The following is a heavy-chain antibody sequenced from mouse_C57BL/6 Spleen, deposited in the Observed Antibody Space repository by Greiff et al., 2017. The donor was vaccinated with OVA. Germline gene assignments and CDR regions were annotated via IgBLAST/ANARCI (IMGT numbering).Heavy chain of an antibody. Sequence: EVMLVESGEGLVKPGGSLKLSCAASGFTFSSYAMSWVRQTPEKRLEWVAYISSGGDYIYYADTVKGRFTISRDNARNTLYLQMSSLKSEDTAMYYCTREGYYGAMDYWGQGTSVTVSS. J-gene: IGHJ4*01. CDR2: ISSGGDYI. CDR1: GFTFSSYA. CDR3: TREGYYGAMDY. D-gene: IGHD1-1*01. V-gene: IGHV5-9-1*02.